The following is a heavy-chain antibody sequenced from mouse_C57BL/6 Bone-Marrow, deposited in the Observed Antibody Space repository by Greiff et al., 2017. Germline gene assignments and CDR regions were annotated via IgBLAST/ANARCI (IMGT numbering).Heavy chain of an antibody. J-gene: IGHJ1*03. V-gene: IGHV1-50*01. CDR2: FDPSDSYT. CDR3: ARHYGRGFDV. D-gene: IGHD1-1*01. CDR1: GYTFTSYW. Sequence: QVQLQQSGAELVKPGASVKLSCKASGYTFTSYWMQWVKQRPGQGLEWIGEFDPSDSYTKSNQKFKGKATLTVDTSSSTAYMQLSSLTAEDSAVYYCARHYGRGFDVWGTGTTVTVSS.